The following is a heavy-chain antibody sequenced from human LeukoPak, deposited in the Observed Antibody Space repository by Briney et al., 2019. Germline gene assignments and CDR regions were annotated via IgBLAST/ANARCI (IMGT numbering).Heavy chain of an antibody. Sequence: GGSLRLSCAASGLTFSSSWMTWVRQTPGKGLEWVANIKEDGSEKYYVDSVKGRFTISRDNAKNSLYLQMNSLRAEDTALYYRATDVGADWGQGTLVTVSS. CDR2: IKEDGSEK. V-gene: IGHV3-7*01. CDR1: GLTFSSSW. CDR3: ATDVGAD. J-gene: IGHJ4*02.